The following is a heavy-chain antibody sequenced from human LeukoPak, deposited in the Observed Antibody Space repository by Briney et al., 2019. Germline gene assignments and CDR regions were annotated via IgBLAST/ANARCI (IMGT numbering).Heavy chain of an antibody. V-gene: IGHV4-61*02. J-gene: IGHJ4*02. CDR1: GGSISSGSYY. CDR2: IYTSGSP. D-gene: IGHD3-10*01. CDR3: AREGHYGSGSYYDY. Sequence: SETLSLTCTVSGGSISSGSYYWNWIRQPAGKGLEWIGRIYTSGSPNYNPSLKSRVTISIDTSKNQVSLKLSSVTAADTAVNYCAREGHYGSGSYYDYWGQGTLVTVSS.